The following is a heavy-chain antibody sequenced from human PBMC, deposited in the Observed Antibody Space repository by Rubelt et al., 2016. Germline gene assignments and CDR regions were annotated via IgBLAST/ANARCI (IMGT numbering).Heavy chain of an antibody. V-gene: IGHV4-34*01. Sequence: QVQLQQWGAGLLKPSETLSLTCAVYGGSFSGYYWSWIRQPPGKGLEWIGEINHSGSTNYNPSLKSRVTISVDTSKNKFSRKLSSVTAADTAVYYCARGKEGLGVTMMDYWGQGTLVTVSS. D-gene: IGHD3-22*01. J-gene: IGHJ4*02. CDR2: INHSGST. CDR1: GGSFSGYY. CDR3: ARGKEGLGVTMMDY.